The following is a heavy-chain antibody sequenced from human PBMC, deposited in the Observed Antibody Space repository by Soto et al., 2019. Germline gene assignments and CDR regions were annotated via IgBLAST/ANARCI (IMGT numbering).Heavy chain of an antibody. J-gene: IGHJ4*02. V-gene: IGHV4-61*01. CDR2: VYYSGST. CDR1: GGSVSSGSYY. CDR3: ARKSGYSYGYNYFDY. Sequence: SETLSLTCTVSGGSVSSGSYYWSWIRQPPGKGLEWIGYVYYSGSTTYNPSLKSRVTISVDTSKNQFSLRLSSVTAADTAVYYCARKSGYSYGYNYFDYWGQGTLVTVSS. D-gene: IGHD5-18*01.